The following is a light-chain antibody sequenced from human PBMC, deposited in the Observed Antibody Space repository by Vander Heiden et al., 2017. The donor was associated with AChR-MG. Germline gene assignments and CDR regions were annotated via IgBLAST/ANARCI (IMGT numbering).Light chain of an antibody. CDR2: DAS. V-gene: IGKV3-11*01. J-gene: IGKJ1*01. CDR3: QQRSNWT. CDR1: KSVSSS. Sequence: EIVLTQSPATLTLSPGKRATLSCSVSKSVSSSLAWYQPKPCQVPRLLVYDASDRATGIPARFSGSGSVTAFTLTISRLDPEDVAVYSSQQRSNWTFGQGTKLEIK.